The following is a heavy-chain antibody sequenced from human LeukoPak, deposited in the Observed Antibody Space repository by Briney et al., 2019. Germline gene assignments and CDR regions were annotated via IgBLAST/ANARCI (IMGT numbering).Heavy chain of an antibody. J-gene: IGHJ6*02. CDR2: FDPEDGET. V-gene: IGHV1-24*01. Sequence: ASVKVSCKVSGYTLTELSMHWVRQAPGKGLEWMGGFDPEDGETIYAQKFQGRVTMTEDTSTGTAYMELSSLRSEDTAVYYCATEGYSSGWNYYYYGMDVWGQGTTVTVSS. CDR3: ATEGYSSGWNYYYYGMDV. D-gene: IGHD6-19*01. CDR1: GYTLTELS.